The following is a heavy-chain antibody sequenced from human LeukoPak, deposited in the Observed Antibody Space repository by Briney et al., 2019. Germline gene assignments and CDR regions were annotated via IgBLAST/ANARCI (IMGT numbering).Heavy chain of an antibody. CDR1: GNYW. Sequence: GGSLRLSCAASGNYWMHWVRHAPGKGLEWVSGISLSGDDTYYADSVKGRFIISRDDSKNTLYLQMNSLRVEDTAVYYCAKGGGSGSYFLYFDYWGQGTLVTVSS. D-gene: IGHD1-26*01. CDR3: AKGGGSGSYFLYFDY. J-gene: IGHJ4*02. V-gene: IGHV3-23*01. CDR2: ISLSGDDT.